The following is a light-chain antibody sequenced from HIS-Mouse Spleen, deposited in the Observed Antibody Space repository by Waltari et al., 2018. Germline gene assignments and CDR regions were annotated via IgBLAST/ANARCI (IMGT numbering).Light chain of an antibody. J-gene: IGLJ3*02. CDR3: CSYAGSSTV. CDR2: EGS. CDR1: SSDVGSYNL. Sequence: QSALTQPASVSGSPGQSITISCTGTSSDVGSYNLVPWYHQHPGKAPKRMIYEGSRRPSGVSNRFSGSKSGNTASLTISGLQAEDEADYYCCSYAGSSTVFGGGTKLTVL. V-gene: IGLV2-23*01.